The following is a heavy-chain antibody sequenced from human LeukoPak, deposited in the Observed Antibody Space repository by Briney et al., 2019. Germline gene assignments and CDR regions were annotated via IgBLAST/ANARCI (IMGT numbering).Heavy chain of an antibody. V-gene: IGHV4-59*01. D-gene: IGHD3-3*01. J-gene: IGHJ6*02. CDR2: IYYSGST. Sequence: SETLSLTCTVSGGSISSYYWSWIRQPPGKGLEWIGYIYYSGSTNYNPSLKSRVTISVDTSKNQFSLKLSSVTAADTAVYYYARSGYYGMDVWGQGTTVTVSS. CDR3: ARSGYYGMDV. CDR1: GGSISSYY.